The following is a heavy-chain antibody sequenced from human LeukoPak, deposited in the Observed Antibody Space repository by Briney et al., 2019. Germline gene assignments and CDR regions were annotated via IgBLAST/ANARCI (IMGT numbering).Heavy chain of an antibody. CDR3: AREGTYYYDS. CDR2: ISASGGST. J-gene: IGHJ4*02. V-gene: IGHV3-23*01. CDR1: GFTFSSYA. Sequence: PGGSLRLSCAASGFTFSSYAMSWVRQAPGKGLEWVSSISASGGSTYYADSVKGRFTISRDNSKNTLYLQMNSLRAEDTAVYYCAREGTYYYDSWGQGTLVTVSS. D-gene: IGHD3-22*01.